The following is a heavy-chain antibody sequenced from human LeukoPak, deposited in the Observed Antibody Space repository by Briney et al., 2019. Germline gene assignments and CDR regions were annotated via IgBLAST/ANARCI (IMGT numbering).Heavy chain of an antibody. CDR2: IDSDGRRT. CDR1: GCNFSTYW. D-gene: IGHD2-21*02. Sequence: GGSLRLSCAVSGCNFSTYWMHWVGQPPGKERVWVSRIDSDGRRTSYADYVKGRFTISRDNAKNIMYLQMNSLRAEDTAVYYCARSPNWGGDCSWGQGTLVTVS. CDR3: ARSPNWGGDCS. V-gene: IGHV3-74*01. J-gene: IGHJ5*02.